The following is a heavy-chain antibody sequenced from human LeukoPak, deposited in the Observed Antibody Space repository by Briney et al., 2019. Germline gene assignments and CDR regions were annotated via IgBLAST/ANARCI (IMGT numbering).Heavy chain of an antibody. D-gene: IGHD1-7*01. V-gene: IGHV4-59*01. Sequence: SETLSLTCTVSGVSISSYYWSWIRQPPGKGLEWIGYIYYSGSTNYNPSLKSRVTISVDTSKNQFSLKLSSVTAADTAVYYCARDGRNYSYYYYYGMDVWGQGTTVTVSS. CDR1: GVSISSYY. CDR2: IYYSGST. CDR3: ARDGRNYSYYYYYGMDV. J-gene: IGHJ6*02.